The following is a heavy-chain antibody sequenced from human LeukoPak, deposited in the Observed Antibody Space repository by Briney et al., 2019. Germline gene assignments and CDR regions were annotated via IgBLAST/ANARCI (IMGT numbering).Heavy chain of an antibody. CDR3: ARGAYDYIEIAYFDY. CDR2: IIGSSGST. CDR1: GFSFNNYA. V-gene: IGHV3-23*01. D-gene: IGHD5-12*01. J-gene: IGHJ4*02. Sequence: GGSLRLSCVASGFSFNNYAMNWVRQAPGKGLEWVSLIIGSSGSTFYADSVKGRFTISRDKSKNTLYLQMNSLRAEDTAVYYCARGAYDYIEIAYFDYWGQGSLVTVSS.